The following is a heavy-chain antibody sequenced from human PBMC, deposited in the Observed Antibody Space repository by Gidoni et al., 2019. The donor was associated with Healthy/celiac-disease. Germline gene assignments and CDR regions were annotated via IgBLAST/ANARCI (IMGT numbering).Heavy chain of an antibody. V-gene: IGHV4-34*01. CDR2: INHSGST. Sequence: QVQLQQWGAGLLKPSETLSLTCAVYGGSFSGYYWSGIRQPPGKGLEWIGEINHSGSTNYNPSLKSRVTISVDTSKNQFSLKLSSVTAADTAVYYCARRGGNSPPKYWGQGTLVTVSS. D-gene: IGHD2-21*02. CDR1: GGSFSGYY. J-gene: IGHJ4*02. CDR3: ARRGGNSPPKY.